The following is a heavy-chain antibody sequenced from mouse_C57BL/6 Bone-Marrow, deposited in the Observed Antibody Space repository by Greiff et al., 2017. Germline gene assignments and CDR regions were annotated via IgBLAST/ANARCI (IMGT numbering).Heavy chain of an antibody. J-gene: IGHJ3*01. CDR2: IYPRSGNT. V-gene: IGHV1-81*01. D-gene: IGHD1-1*01. CDR1: GYTFTSYG. CDR3: ARVYYGSRGAWFAY. Sequence: LVESGAELARPGASVKLSCKASGYTFTSYGISWVKQRTGQGLEWIGEIYPRSGNTYYNEKFKGKATLTADKSSSTAYMELRSLTSEDSAVYFCARVYYGSRGAWFAYWGQGTLVTVSA.